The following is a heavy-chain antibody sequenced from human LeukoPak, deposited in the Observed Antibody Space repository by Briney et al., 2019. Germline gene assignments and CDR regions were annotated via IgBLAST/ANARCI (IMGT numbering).Heavy chain of an antibody. CDR1: GGSISSYY. Sequence: SETLSLTCTVSGGSISSYYWGWIRQPPGKGLEWIGSIYYSGSTYYNSSLKSRVTISVDTSKNQFSLKLISVTAADTAVYYCARQEGPWSGSYTGDYWGQGTLVTVSS. J-gene: IGHJ4*02. CDR3: ARQEGPWSGSYTGDY. D-gene: IGHD1-26*01. CDR2: IYYSGST. V-gene: IGHV4-39*01.